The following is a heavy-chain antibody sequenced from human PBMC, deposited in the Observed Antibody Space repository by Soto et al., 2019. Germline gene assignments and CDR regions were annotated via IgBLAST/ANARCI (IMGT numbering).Heavy chain of an antibody. CDR2: ISAYNGNT. D-gene: IGHD1-7*01. V-gene: IGHV1-18*01. J-gene: IGHJ4*02. Sequence: ASMKVSCKASGYTFTSYGISWGRQAPGQGLEWMGWISAYNGNTNYAQKLQGRVTMTTDTSTSTAYMELRSLRSDDTAVYYCARGGTGTTFFNPIDYWGQGTLVTVSS. CDR1: GYTFTSYG. CDR3: ARGGTGTTFFNPIDY.